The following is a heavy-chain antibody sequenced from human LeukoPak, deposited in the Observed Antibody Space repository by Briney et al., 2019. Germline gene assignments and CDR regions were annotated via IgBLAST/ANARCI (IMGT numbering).Heavy chain of an antibody. CDR2: IYPGDSDT. CDR3: ARLSGSESTILSWFDP. Sequence: GASLQISCKGSGFAFTTYWIGWVRQMPGKGLEWMGIIYPGDSDTRYSPTFQGQVTISADKSISTAYLQWSSLKASDTAMYYCARLSGSESTILSWFDPWGQGALVTVSS. CDR1: GFAFTTYW. J-gene: IGHJ5*02. V-gene: IGHV5-51*01. D-gene: IGHD3-10*01.